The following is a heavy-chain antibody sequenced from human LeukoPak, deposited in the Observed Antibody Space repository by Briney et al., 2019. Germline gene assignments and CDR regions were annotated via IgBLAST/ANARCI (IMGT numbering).Heavy chain of an antibody. D-gene: IGHD1-26*01. CDR2: INSRSNYI. V-gene: IGHV3-21*01. J-gene: IGHJ3*02. CDR1: GFTFSTYS. Sequence: GGSLRLACAASGFTFSTYSMNWVRQAPGQGLEWVSSINSRSNYIYYADSVKGRFTISRDNAKNSLYLQMNSLRAEDTAVYYCVREDGIVGATSAYDIWGQGTLVTVSS. CDR3: VREDGIVGATSAYDI.